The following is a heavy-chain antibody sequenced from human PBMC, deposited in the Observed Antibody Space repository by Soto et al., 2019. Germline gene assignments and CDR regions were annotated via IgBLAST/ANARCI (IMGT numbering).Heavy chain of an antibody. CDR1: GLTFSSYW. D-gene: IGHD3-3*01. CDR3: ARTYYDFWSGYYTGYYFDY. CDR2: IKQDGSEK. Sequence: EVQLVESGGGLVQPGGSLRLSCAASGLTFSSYWMSWVRQAPGKGREWVANIKQDGSEKYYVDSVKGRFTISRDNAKNSLYLQMNSRRAEDTAVYYCARTYYDFWSGYYTGYYFDYWGQGTLVTVSS. J-gene: IGHJ4*02. V-gene: IGHV3-7*01.